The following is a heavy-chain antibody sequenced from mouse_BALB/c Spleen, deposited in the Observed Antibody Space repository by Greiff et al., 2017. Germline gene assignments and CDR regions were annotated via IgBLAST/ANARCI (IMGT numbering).Heavy chain of an antibody. D-gene: IGHD2-14*01. Sequence: EVQVVESGGGLVQPGGSRKLSCAASGFTFSSFGMHWVRQAPEKGLEWVAYISSGSSTIYYADTVKGRFTISRDNPKNTLFLQMTSLRSEDTAMYYCARGEVQIGYWGQGTSVTVSS. J-gene: IGHJ4*01. CDR2: ISSGSSTI. V-gene: IGHV5-17*02. CDR1: GFTFSSFG. CDR3: ARGEVQIGY.